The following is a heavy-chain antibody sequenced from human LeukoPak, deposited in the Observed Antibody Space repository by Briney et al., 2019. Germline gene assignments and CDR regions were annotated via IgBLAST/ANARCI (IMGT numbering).Heavy chain of an antibody. V-gene: IGHV1-2*02. D-gene: IGHD6-13*01. CDR2: INPNSGGT. Sequence: ASVKVSCKASGYTFTGYYMHWVRQAPGQGLEWMGWINPNSGGTNYAQKFQGRVTMTRDTSISTAYMELSRLRSDDTAVYYCARGWVAAAHYYYYMDVWGKGTTVTVSS. CDR3: ARGWVAAAHYYYYMDV. J-gene: IGHJ6*03. CDR1: GYTFTGYY.